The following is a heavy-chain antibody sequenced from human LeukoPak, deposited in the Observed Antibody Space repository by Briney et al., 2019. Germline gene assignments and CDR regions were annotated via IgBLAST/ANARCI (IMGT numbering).Heavy chain of an antibody. CDR1: GYTFTSYA. Sequence: GASVKVSCKASGYTFTSYAMNWVRQAPGQGLEWMGWINTNTGNPTYAQGFTGRFVFSLDTSVSTAYLQISSLKAEDTAVYYCARQSLSYYYGSGSYIYYYYYYMDVWGKGTTVTVSS. V-gene: IGHV7-4-1*02. CDR2: INTNTGNP. D-gene: IGHD3-10*01. J-gene: IGHJ6*03. CDR3: ARQSLSYYYGSGSYIYYYYYYMDV.